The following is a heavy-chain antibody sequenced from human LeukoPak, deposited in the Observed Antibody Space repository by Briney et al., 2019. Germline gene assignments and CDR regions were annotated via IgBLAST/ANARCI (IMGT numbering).Heavy chain of an antibody. D-gene: IGHD3-16*01. Sequence: SETLSLTCSVSGDSISSSSYYWAWIRQPPERGLEWIGSIYYTGGTYYSPSLKSRVTISVDRSKNQFSLKLSSVTAADTAVYYCARLRGHYVWGRYFDYWGQGTLVTVSS. CDR3: ARLRGHYVWGRYFDY. CDR2: IYYTGGT. J-gene: IGHJ4*02. V-gene: IGHV4-39*07. CDR1: GDSISSSSYY.